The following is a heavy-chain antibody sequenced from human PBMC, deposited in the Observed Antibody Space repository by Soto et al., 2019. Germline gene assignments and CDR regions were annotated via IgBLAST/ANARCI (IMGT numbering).Heavy chain of an antibody. J-gene: IGHJ4*02. V-gene: IGHV3-15*01. CDR3: TTDLHGGFDY. CDR2: IKSETDGGTT. D-gene: IGHD2-15*01. Sequence: GGSLRLSCAASGFTFSWMSWVRQAPGKGLEWVGRIKSETDGGTTDYAAPVKGRFIISRDDSKNTLFLQMNSLKTDDTAVYYCTTDLHGGFDYWGQGTLVTVS. CDR1: GFTFSW.